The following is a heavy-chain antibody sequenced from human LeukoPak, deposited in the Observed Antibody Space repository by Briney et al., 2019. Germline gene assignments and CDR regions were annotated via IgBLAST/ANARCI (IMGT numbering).Heavy chain of an antibody. Sequence: GRSLRLSCAASGFTFSSYAMHWVRQAPGKGLEWVAVISYDGSNKYYADSVKGRFTISRDNSKNTLYLQMNSLRAEDTAVYYCAREVEGFDPWGQGTLVTVSS. V-gene: IGHV3-30-3*01. CDR2: ISYDGSNK. J-gene: IGHJ5*02. CDR1: GFTFSSYA. CDR3: AREVEGFDP.